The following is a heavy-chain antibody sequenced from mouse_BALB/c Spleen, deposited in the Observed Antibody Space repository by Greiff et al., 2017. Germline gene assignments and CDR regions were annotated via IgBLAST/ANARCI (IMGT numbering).Heavy chain of an antibody. CDR3: ARENYDNYAMDY. CDR1: GFTFSSYG. D-gene: IGHD2-4*01. V-gene: IGHV5-17*02. J-gene: IGHJ4*01. Sequence: EVQRVQSGAGLVQPGASRKLSCAASGFTFSSYGMHWVRQAPEKGLEWVAYISRGSSTTYYADTVKGRFTISGDNPKNTLFLQITSLRSEDTAMYYCARENYDNYAMDYWGQGTSVTVSS. CDR2: ISRGSSTT.